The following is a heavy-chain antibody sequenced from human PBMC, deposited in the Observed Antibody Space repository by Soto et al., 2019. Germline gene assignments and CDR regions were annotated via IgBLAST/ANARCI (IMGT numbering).Heavy chain of an antibody. D-gene: IGHD2-15*01. V-gene: IGHV1-8*01. CDR3: ARGGAVGYHYYNGMDV. J-gene: IGHJ6*02. CDR2: KNPNSGNT. CDR1: GYTFTSYD. Sequence: QVQLVQSGAEVKKPGASVKVSCKASGYTFTSYDINWVRQATGQGLEWMGWKNPNSGNTGYAQKVPARGTTTXXTXINXAYMELSSRRSEDTAVHYCARGGAVGYHYYNGMDVWGQGTTVTVSS.